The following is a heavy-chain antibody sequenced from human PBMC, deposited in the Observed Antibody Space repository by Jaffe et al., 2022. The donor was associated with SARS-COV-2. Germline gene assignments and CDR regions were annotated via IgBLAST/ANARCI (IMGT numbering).Heavy chain of an antibody. J-gene: IGHJ2*01. Sequence: QVQLQESGPGLVKPSETLSLTCTVSGDSISNNNYYWGWIRQPPGEGLEWIANIYYSGSTYYNPSLKSRVSISLDTSKNQFSLKLNSVTAADTAVYFCARQVYSSGWYVKWYFDLWGRGTQVIVSS. CDR1: GDSISNNNYY. CDR3: ARQVYSSGWYVKWYFDL. D-gene: IGHD6-19*01. V-gene: IGHV4-39*01. CDR2: IYYSGST.